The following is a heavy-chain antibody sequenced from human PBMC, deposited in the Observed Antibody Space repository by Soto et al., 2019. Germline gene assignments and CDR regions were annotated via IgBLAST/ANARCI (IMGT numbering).Heavy chain of an antibody. Sequence: ASGKAACKASGYTFASYGFSWVRQAPGQGLEWVAWISANSGDTNSAQKFQDRVTLTTDTSTSTAYMDLRSLRSDDTAVYYCARDFRDSCRGTSCIYFDYWGQGTLVTVSS. CDR2: ISANSGDT. J-gene: IGHJ4*02. CDR3: ARDFRDSCRGTSCIYFDY. CDR1: GYTFASYG. D-gene: IGHD2-2*01. V-gene: IGHV1-18*01.